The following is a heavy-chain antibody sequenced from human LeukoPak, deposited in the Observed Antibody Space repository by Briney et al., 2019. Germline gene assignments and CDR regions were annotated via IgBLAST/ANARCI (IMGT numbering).Heavy chain of an antibody. D-gene: IGHD3-9*01. Sequence: ASVKVSCKASGYTFTSYGISWVRQAPGQGLEWMGWISAYNGNTNYAQKLQGRGTMTTDTSTSTAYMELRSLRSDDTAVYYCARTPFGLDWLKSPLGWYFDLWGRGTLVTVSS. J-gene: IGHJ2*01. CDR2: ISAYNGNT. CDR3: ARTPFGLDWLKSPLGWYFDL. V-gene: IGHV1-18*01. CDR1: GYTFTSYG.